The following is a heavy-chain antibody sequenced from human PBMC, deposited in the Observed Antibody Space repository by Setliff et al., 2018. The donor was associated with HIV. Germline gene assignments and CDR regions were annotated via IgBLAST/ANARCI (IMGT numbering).Heavy chain of an antibody. CDR1: GGSISSYY. CDR2: ISHSGST. CDR3: ARGSGKMVRGIFSGSYYYFMDV. D-gene: IGHD3-10*01. V-gene: IGHV4-4*02. J-gene: IGHJ6*03. Sequence: SETLSLTCTVSGGSISSYYWSWVRQSPGKRLEWIGEISHSGSTNYNPSLRSRVTISVDTSKNQFSLKLSSVTAADTAVYYCARGSGKMVRGIFSGSYYYFMDVWGKGTTVTVSS.